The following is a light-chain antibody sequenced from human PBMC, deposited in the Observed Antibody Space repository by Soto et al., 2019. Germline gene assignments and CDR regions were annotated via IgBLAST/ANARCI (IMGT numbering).Light chain of an antibody. V-gene: IGLV2-8*01. CDR2: EVN. Sequence: QSALTQPPSASGSPGQSVTISCTGTSSDVGGYNYVSWYQHHSGKAPKLMIYEVNKRPSGVPDRFSGSKSGNTASLTVSGLQAEDEADYYCTSYAGSNNLGVFGTGTKLTVL. CDR3: TSYAGSNNLGV. J-gene: IGLJ1*01. CDR1: SSDVGGYNY.